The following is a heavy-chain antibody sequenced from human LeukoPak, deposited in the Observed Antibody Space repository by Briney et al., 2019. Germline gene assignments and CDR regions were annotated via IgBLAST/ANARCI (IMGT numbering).Heavy chain of an antibody. J-gene: IGHJ4*02. CDR1: GYTLTELS. CDR3: ALRTYYYDSSGYAFDY. CDR2: FDPEDGET. V-gene: IGHV1-24*01. D-gene: IGHD3-22*01. Sequence: ASVKVSCKVSGYTLTELSMHWVRQAPGKGLEWMGGFDPEDGETIYAQKFQGRVTMTEDTSTDTAYMELSSLRSEDTAVYYCALRTYYYDSSGYAFDYWGQGTLVTVSS.